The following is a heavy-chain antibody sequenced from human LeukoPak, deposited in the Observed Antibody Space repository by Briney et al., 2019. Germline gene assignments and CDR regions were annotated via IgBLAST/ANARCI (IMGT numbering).Heavy chain of an antibody. CDR3: ARDRSLYSSTWYVPRDGFDI. J-gene: IGHJ3*02. CDR1: GGTFSNYA. V-gene: IGHV1-69*06. CDR2: VVPIFSTA. Sequence: GASVKVSCKASGGTFSNYAIGWVRQAPGQGLEWMGGVVPIFSTANYAHKFQGRVTITADTSTSTAYMELSSLRSDDTAVYYCARDRSLYSSTWYVPRDGFDIWGQGTMVTVSS. D-gene: IGHD2-2*01.